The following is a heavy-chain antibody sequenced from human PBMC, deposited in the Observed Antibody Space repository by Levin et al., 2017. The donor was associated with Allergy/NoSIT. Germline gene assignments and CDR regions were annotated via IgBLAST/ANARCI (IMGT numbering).Heavy chain of an antibody. CDR3: AREDYLRDYGSGNHHPNWFDP. CDR1: GGSVSSGSYY. CDR2: IYYSGST. Sequence: TSETLSLTCTVSGGSVSSGSYYWSWIRQPPGKGLEWIGYIYYSGSTNYNPSLKSRVTISVDTSKNQFSLKLSSVTAADTAVYYCAREDYLRDYGSGNHHPNWFDPWGQGTLVTVSS. J-gene: IGHJ5*02. D-gene: IGHD3-10*01. V-gene: IGHV4-61*01.